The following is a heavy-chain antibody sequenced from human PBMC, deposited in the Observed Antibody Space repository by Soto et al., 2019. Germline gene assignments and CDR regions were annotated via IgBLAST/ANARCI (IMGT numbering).Heavy chain of an antibody. J-gene: IGHJ4*02. CDR1: GYSFTSYW. Sequence: GDSLKISCKGSGYSFTSYWIGWVRQMPGKGLEWMGIIYPGDSDTRYSPSFQGQVTISADKSISTAYLQWSSLKASDTAMYYCARPSDVAATGVGFDYWGQGTLVTVSS. D-gene: IGHD2-15*01. CDR3: ARPSDVAATGVGFDY. CDR2: IYPGDSDT. V-gene: IGHV5-51*01.